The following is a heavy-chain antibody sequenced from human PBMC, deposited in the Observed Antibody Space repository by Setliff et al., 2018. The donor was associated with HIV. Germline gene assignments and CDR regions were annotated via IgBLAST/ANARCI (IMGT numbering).Heavy chain of an antibody. V-gene: IGHV1-46*01. D-gene: IGHD2-15*01. CDR2: INPSGGST. J-gene: IGHJ4*02. CDR3: ARDRFVVVVAAIGRGSPDY. Sequence: ASVKVSCKASGYTFTRYFMHCVRQAPGQGLEWLGMINPSGGSTWYAQKFQGRVTMTRDTSTSTVYMELSSLRSEDTAVYYCARDRFVVVVAAIGRGSPDYWGQGTLVTVSS. CDR1: GYTFTRYF.